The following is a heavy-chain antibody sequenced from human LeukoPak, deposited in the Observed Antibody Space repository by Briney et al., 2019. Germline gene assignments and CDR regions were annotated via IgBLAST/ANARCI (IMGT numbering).Heavy chain of an antibody. CDR1: GFTFSIND. CDR2: VGTVGDK. Sequence: GESLRLSCTASGFTFSINDMHWVRQATGKGLEWVSGVGTVGDKYYADSVKGRFIISREDAKNSVYLQMNSLRAGDTAVYYCARGGKTAMADYWGQGTLVTVSS. J-gene: IGHJ4*02. D-gene: IGHD5-18*01. CDR3: ARGGKTAMADY. V-gene: IGHV3-13*01.